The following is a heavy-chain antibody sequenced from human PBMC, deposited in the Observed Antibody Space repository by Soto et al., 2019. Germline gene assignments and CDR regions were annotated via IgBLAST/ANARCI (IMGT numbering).Heavy chain of an antibody. CDR1: GGTFSSYT. CDR3: ASDKRGKNTPGHY. Sequence: QVQLVQSGAEVKKPGSSVKVSCKASGGTFSSYTISWVRQAPGQGLEWMGRIIPILGIANYEQKFQGRGTITADKSTSTAYMEQSSLRSEDTAVYYCASDKRGKNTPGHYCGQGTLVTVSS. J-gene: IGHJ4*02. CDR2: IIPILGIA. D-gene: IGHD3-10*01. V-gene: IGHV1-69*02.